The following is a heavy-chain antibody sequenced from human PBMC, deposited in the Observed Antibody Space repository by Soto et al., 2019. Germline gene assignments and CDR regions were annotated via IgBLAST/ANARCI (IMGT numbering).Heavy chain of an antibody. CDR1: GYTFPSYG. CDR3: ARDLRYYYGSGSYFPGY. D-gene: IGHD3-10*01. J-gene: IGHJ4*02. CDR2: ISAYNGNT. Sequence: ASVKVSCKASGYTFPSYGISWVRQAPGQGLEWMGWISAYNGNTNYAQKLQGRVTMTTGTSTSTAYMELRSLRSDDTAVYYCARDLRYYYGSGSYFPGYWGQGTLVTVSS. V-gene: IGHV1-18*01.